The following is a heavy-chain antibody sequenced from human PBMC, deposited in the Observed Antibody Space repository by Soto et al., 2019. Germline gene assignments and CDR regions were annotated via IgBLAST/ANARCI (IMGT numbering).Heavy chain of an antibody. CDR2: IWYDGNTK. J-gene: IGHJ6*02. CDR3: ARPLVAPVAGPYYYGMDV. Sequence: SGGSLRLSCAASGFTFNTYGFNWVRQAPGKGLEWVAVIWYDGNTKYYADSVKGRFTISRDNLKKTLYLQMNSLTAEDTAVYYCARPLVAPVAGPYYYGMDVWGQGTTVTVSS. CDR1: GFTFNTYG. D-gene: IGHD6-19*01. V-gene: IGHV3-33*01.